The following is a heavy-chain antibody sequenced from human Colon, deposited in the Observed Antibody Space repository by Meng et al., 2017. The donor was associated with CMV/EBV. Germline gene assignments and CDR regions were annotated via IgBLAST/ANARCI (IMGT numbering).Heavy chain of an antibody. CDR2: IYWDDDK. Sequence: QITLKESRPTLVKPTQTLTLTCTFSGFSLNTYEVGVGWFRQPPGKAPEWLALIYWDDDKRYRSSLGNRLTLTHDASKNQVVLTMTDMDPVDTATYYCAHKSLPAAFFDYWSQGTLVTVSS. J-gene: IGHJ4*02. CDR1: GFSLNTYEVG. D-gene: IGHD2-2*01. V-gene: IGHV2-5*02. CDR3: AHKSLPAAFFDY.